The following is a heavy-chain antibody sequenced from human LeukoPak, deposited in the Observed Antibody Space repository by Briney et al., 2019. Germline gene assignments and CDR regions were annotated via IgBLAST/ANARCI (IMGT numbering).Heavy chain of an antibody. CDR2: ISYGGSNK. Sequence: GGSLRLSCAASGFTFSSYGMHWVRQAPGKGLEWVAVISYGGSNKYYADSVKGRFTISRDNSKNTLYLQMNSLRAEDTAVYYCAKGNYGLYGMDVWGQGTTVTVSS. V-gene: IGHV3-30*18. CDR1: GFTFSSYG. J-gene: IGHJ6*02. D-gene: IGHD1-7*01. CDR3: AKGNYGLYGMDV.